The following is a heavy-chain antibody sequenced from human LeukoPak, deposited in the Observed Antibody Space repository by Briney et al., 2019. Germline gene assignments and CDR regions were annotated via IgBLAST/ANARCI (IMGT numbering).Heavy chain of an antibody. CDR3: ATNHYDILTGYYNVHHLDY. J-gene: IGHJ4*02. CDR2: FDPEDGET. Sequence: ASVKVSCKVSGYTLTELSMHWVRQAPGKGLEWMGGFDPEDGETIYAQKFQGRVTMTEDTSTDTAYMELSSLRSEDTAVYYCATNHYDILTGYYNVHHLDYWGQGTLVTVSS. V-gene: IGHV1-24*01. D-gene: IGHD3-9*01. CDR1: GYTLTELS.